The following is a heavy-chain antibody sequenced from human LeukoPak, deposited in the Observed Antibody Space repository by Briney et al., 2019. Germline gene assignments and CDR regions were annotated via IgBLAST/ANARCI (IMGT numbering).Heavy chain of an antibody. D-gene: IGHD4-23*01. V-gene: IGHV3-74*01. CDR2: IASDGSST. CDR3: ARGRPHGNDY. CDR1: GFIFSNYV. J-gene: IGHJ4*02. Sequence: GGSLRLSCVASGFIFSNYVMSWVRQAPGKGLVWVSRIASDGSSTTYADSVKGRFSISRDNAKNTLYLQMNSLRVEDTAVYYCARGRPHGNDYWGQGTLVTVSS.